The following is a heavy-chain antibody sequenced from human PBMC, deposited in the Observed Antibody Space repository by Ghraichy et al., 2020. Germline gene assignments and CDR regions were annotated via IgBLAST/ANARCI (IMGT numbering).Heavy chain of an antibody. D-gene: IGHD4-23*01. V-gene: IGHV4-39*01. CDR1: GGSISSSSYY. Sequence: SETLSLTCTVSGGSISSSSYYWGWIRQPPGKGLEWIGSIYYSGSTYYNPSLKSRVTISVDTSKNQFSLKLSSVTAADTAVYYCARHPGGYYYYYYMDVWGKGTTVTVSS. CDR3: ARHPGGYYYYYYMDV. CDR2: IYYSGST. J-gene: IGHJ6*03.